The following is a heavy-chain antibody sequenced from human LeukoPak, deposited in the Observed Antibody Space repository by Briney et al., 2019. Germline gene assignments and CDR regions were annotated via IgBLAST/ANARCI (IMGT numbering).Heavy chain of an antibody. J-gene: IGHJ4*02. CDR3: ARGYSGYDSRHFDY. V-gene: IGHV4-39*01. D-gene: IGHD5-12*01. CDR1: GGSISSSSYY. CDR2: IYYSGST. Sequence: SEALSLTCTVSGGSISSSSYYWGWIRKPPGKGLERIGSIYYSGSTYYNPSLKSRVTISVDTSKNQFSLKLSSVTAADTAVYYCARGYSGYDSRHFDYWGQGTLVTVSS.